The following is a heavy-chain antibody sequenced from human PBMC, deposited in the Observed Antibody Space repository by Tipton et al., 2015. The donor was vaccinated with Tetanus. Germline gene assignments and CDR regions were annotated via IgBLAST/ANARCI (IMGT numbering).Heavy chain of an antibody. CDR2: INPSGGST. J-gene: IGHJ2*01. Sequence: QLVQSGAEVKKPGASVKVSCKASGYTFTSYYMHWVRQAPGQGLEWMGIINPSGGSTSYAQKFQGRVAMTRDTSTSTVYMELSSLRSEDTAVYYCARDRRQIRWYFDLWGRGTLVTVSS. V-gene: IGHV1-46*01. CDR3: ARDRRQIRWYFDL. CDR1: GYTFTSYY.